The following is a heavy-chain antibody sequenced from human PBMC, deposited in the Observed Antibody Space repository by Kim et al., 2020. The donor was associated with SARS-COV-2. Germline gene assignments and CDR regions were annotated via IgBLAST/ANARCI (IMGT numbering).Heavy chain of an antibody. D-gene: IGHD2-15*01. CDR2: INTNTGSP. J-gene: IGHJ4*02. V-gene: IGHV7-4-1*02. CDR1: GYTFTHYG. Sequence: ASVKVSCKASGYTFTHYGINWVRQAPGQGLEWMGWINTNTGSPTYAQDFTGRFVFSLDTSVSTAYLQISSLKAADTAVYYCARGYCSDGSCSPDYWGQGTLVTVSS. CDR3: ARGYCSDGSCSPDY.